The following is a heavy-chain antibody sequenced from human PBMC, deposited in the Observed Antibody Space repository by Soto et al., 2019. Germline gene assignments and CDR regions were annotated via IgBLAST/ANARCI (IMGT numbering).Heavy chain of an antibody. CDR3: ARDPVAYCGGDCRTSDY. Sequence: QVQLVESGGGVVQPGRSLRLSCAASGFTFSSYAMHWVRQAPGKGLEWVAVISYDGSNKYYADSVKGRFTISRDNSKNXXYLQMNSLRAEDTAVYYCARDPVAYCGGDCRTSDYWGQGTLVTVSS. V-gene: IGHV3-30-3*01. D-gene: IGHD2-21*02. CDR2: ISYDGSNK. CDR1: GFTFSSYA. J-gene: IGHJ4*02.